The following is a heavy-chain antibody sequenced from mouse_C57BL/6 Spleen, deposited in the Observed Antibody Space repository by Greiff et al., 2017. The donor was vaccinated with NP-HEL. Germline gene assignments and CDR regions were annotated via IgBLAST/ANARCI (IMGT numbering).Heavy chain of an antibody. D-gene: IGHD1-1*01. V-gene: IGHV1-55*01. CDR3: AREGAGYYGTHYYAMDY. CDR1: GYTFTSYW. CDR2: IYPGSGST. Sequence: VQLQQSGAELVKPGASVKMSCKASGYTFTSYWITWVKQRPGQGLEWIGDIYPGSGSTNYNEKFKSKATLTVDTSSSTAYMQLSSLTSEDSAVYYCAREGAGYYGTHYYAMDYWGQGTSVTVSS. J-gene: IGHJ4*01.